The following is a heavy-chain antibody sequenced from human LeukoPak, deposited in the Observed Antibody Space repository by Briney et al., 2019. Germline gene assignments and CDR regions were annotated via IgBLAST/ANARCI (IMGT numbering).Heavy chain of an antibody. CDR3: ASGSGSYVYFQH. CDR2: IYSGGST. Sequence: GGSLRPSCAASGFTVSSDYMSWVRQAPGKGLEWVSVIYSGGSTYYADSVKGRFTISRDNSKNTLYLQMNSLRAEDTAVYYCASGSGSYVYFQHWGQGTLVTVSS. D-gene: IGHD3-10*01. J-gene: IGHJ1*01. CDR1: GFTVSSDY. V-gene: IGHV3-53*01.